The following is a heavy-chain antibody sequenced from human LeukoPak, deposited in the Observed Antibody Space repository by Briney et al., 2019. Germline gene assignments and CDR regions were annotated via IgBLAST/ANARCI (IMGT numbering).Heavy chain of an antibody. CDR2: ISSTSSTI. D-gene: IGHD2-15*01. CDR1: GFTFREYS. CDR3: AREDQPRGTFDY. J-gene: IGHJ4*02. V-gene: IGHV3-48*04. Sequence: GGSLKLSCEAGSGFTFREYSMNWVRQSPGKGLEWISYISSTSSTIYYADSVKDRFTVSRDNAKNSLYLQMNSLRAEDTALYYCAREDQPRGTFDYWGQGILVTVSS.